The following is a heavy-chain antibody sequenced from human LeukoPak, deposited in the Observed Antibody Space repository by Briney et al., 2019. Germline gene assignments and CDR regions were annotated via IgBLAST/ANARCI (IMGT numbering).Heavy chain of an antibody. CDR1: GFSFGDHA. D-gene: IGHD2-2*02. Sequence: GGSLRLSCTAFGFSFGDHAMSWVRQAPRKGLEWVGFIRSKAYSGTTEYAASVKGRFTISREDSISIAYLQMNSLKTEDTAVYFCTRGPIPLWLYSGMDVWGQGTTVIVSS. CDR3: TRGPIPLWLYSGMDV. J-gene: IGHJ6*02. CDR2: IRSKAYSGTT. V-gene: IGHV3-49*04.